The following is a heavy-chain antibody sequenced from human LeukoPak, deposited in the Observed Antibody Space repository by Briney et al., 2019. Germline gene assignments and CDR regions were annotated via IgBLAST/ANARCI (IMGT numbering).Heavy chain of an antibody. CDR1: GFTFSSYG. V-gene: IGHV3-7*01. D-gene: IGHD3-22*01. Sequence: GGSLRLSCAASGFTFSSYGMHWVRQAPGKGLEWVANIKHDGSEEDYVDSAKGRFTISRDNAKSSLYLQMNSLRAEDTAVYRYARKLYYYDSSGAGWFDPWGQGTLVAVSS. CDR2: IKHDGSEE. J-gene: IGHJ5*02. CDR3: ARKLYYYDSSGAGWFDP.